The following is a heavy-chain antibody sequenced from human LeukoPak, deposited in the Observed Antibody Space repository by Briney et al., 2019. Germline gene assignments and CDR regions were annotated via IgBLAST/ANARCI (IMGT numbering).Heavy chain of an antibody. V-gene: IGHV3-9*01. CDR2: ISWNRGSI. CDR3: AKDTIITAYGMDV. Sequence: GRSLRLSCADSGFTFDDYSMHWVRPAPGEGLEWVSVISWNRGSIGYADSVKGRFTISRDNAKNSLYLQMNSLRAEDTALYYCAKDTIITAYGMDVWGQGTTVTVS. CDR1: GFTFDDYS. D-gene: IGHD3-22*01. J-gene: IGHJ6*02.